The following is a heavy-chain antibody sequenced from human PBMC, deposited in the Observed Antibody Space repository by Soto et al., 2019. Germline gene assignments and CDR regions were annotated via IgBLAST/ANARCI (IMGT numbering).Heavy chain of an antibody. J-gene: IGHJ3*02. CDR2: INHSGST. CDR1: GGSFSGYY. V-gene: IGHV4-34*01. CDR3: ARGMNVYADYAHDDFDI. D-gene: IGHD4-17*01. Sequence: SETLSLTCAVYGGSFSGYYWSWIRQPPGKGLEWIGEINHSGSTNYNPSLKSRVTISVDTSKNQFSLKLSSVTAADTAVYYCARGMNVYADYAHDDFDIWGQGTMVTVSS.